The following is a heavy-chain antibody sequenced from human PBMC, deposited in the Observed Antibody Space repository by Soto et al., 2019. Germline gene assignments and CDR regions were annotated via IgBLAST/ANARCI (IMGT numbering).Heavy chain of an antibody. CDR1: GGTFSSYT. D-gene: IGHD2-21*02. CDR3: ASLTY. Sequence: QVQLVQSGAEVKKPGSSVKVSCKASGGTFSSYTISWVRQAPGQGLEWMGGIIPVFGTPSYAQKFQGRVTITADGSRSTVYMVLSSLRSEDTAVYYWASLTYWGQGTLVTVSS. J-gene: IGHJ4*02. V-gene: IGHV1-69*12. CDR2: IIPVFGTP.